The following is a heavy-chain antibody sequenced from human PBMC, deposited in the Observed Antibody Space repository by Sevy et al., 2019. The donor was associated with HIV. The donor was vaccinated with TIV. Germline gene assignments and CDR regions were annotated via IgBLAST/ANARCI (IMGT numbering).Heavy chain of an antibody. CDR2: MWFDGSNT. D-gene: IGHD4-17*01. CDR1: GFTFSTYG. CDR3: ARDLEFDYYGDYGPAFMPDY. V-gene: IGHV3-33*01. Sequence: GGSLRLSCAASGFTFSTYGMHWVRQAPGKGLEWVAVMWFDGSNTYYADSVKGRFTISRDIAKNTLHLQMNSLRAEDTPVYYWARDLEFDYYGDYGPAFMPDYWGQGTLVTVSS. J-gene: IGHJ4*02.